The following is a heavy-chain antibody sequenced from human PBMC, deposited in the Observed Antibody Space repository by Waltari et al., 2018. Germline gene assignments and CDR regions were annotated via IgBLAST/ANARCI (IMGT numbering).Heavy chain of an antibody. CDR2: INPNSGGT. D-gene: IGHD1-26*01. V-gene: IGHV1-2*06. Sequence: QVQLVQSGAEVKKPGASVKVSCKASGYTFTGYYMHWVRQAPGQGLEWMGRINPNSGGTNYAQKFQGRGTMTRDTSISTAYMELSRLRSDDTAVYYCARAVGSYYYYYYMDVWGKGTTVTVSS. CDR1: GYTFTGYY. CDR3: ARAVGSYYYYYYMDV. J-gene: IGHJ6*03.